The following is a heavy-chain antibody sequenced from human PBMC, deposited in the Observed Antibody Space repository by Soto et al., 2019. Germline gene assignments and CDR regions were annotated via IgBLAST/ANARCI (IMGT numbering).Heavy chain of an antibody. CDR1: GYSFTSYR. V-gene: IGHV5-51*01. CDR3: ARMGGIAVDPRGMEV. D-gene: IGHD6-19*01. J-gene: IGHJ6*02. CDR2: IYPGDSDT. Sequence: GESLKISCKGSGYSFTSYRFGWVRQMPGKGLEWMGIIYPGDSDTRYSPSFQGQVTISADKSISTAYLQWSSLKASDTAMYYCARMGGIAVDPRGMEVWGQGTTVTVSS.